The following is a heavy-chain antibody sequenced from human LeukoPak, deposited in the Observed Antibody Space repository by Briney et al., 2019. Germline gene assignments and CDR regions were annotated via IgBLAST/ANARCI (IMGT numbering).Heavy chain of an antibody. D-gene: IGHD4-17*01. CDR1: GGSISSYY. V-gene: IGHV4-59*08. CDR3: ATLTTVTTYFDY. CDR2: IYYSGST. J-gene: IGHJ4*02. Sequence: SETLSLTCTVSGGSISSYYWSWIRQPPGKGLEWIGYIYYSGSTNYNPSLKSRVTKSVDTSKNQFSLKLSSVTAADTAVYYCATLTTVTTYFDYWGQGTLVTVSS.